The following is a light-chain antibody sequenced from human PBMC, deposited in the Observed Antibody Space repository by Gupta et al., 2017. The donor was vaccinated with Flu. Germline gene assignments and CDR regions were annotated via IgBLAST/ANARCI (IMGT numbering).Light chain of an antibody. CDR2: AAS. V-gene: IGKV1-16*02. CDR3: QQDQSYPFT. CDR1: QDVSTY. Sequence: DIQMTQSPSSLSAYVGDRVTITCRASQDVSTYLAWFQQKPGEAPKSLIYAASTLQSGVPSKFSGSGSGTYFILTISSQQPEDFATYYCQQDQSYPFTFGHGTKVDI. J-gene: IGKJ3*01.